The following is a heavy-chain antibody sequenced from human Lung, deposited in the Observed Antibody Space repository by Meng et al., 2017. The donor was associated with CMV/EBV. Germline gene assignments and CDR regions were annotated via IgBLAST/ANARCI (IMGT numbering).Heavy chain of an antibody. J-gene: IGHJ6*02. D-gene: IGHD5-18*01. V-gene: IGHV4-39*07. CDR3: PRSYSYGWGPYYYYYGMDV. Sequence: SETLSLXCSVSGCSISSSIYYWGWISQRPGQELDWIGSIYYSVNTYYNPSLKSRVITSVDTSKNQFYLKLRSVTDADTAVYYCPRSYSYGWGPYYYYYGMDVWGQGTTVTVSS. CDR2: IYYSVNT. CDR1: GCSISSSIYY.